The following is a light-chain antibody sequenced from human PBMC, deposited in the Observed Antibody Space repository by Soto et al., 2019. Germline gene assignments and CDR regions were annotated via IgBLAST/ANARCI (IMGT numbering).Light chain of an antibody. V-gene: IGKV4-1*01. CDR3: QQYYSAPQT. CDR2: WAS. CDR1: QSVLYRSSNKNY. Sequence: DIVMTQSPDSLAVSLGERATINCKSSQSVLYRSSNKNYLAWYQQKPGQPPTLLIYWASTRESGVPDRFSGSGSGTDFTLTISSLQAEDVAVYYGQQYYSAPQTFGQGTKLEIK. J-gene: IGKJ2*01.